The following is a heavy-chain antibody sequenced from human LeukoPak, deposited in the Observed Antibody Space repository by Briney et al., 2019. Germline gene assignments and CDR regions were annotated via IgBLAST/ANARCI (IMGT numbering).Heavy chain of an antibody. CDR1: GFTFSSYE. D-gene: IGHD3-22*01. CDR3: ARATYYYDSSGYWVFDF. CDR2: ISSSGSTI. V-gene: IGHV3-48*03. J-gene: IGHJ4*02. Sequence: GGSLRLSCAASGFTFSSYEMNWVRQAPGKGLEWVAYISSSGSTIFYADSVKGRFTISRDNAKNSLYLQMNSLRAEDTAVYYCARATYYYDSSGYWVFDFWGQGTLVTVSS.